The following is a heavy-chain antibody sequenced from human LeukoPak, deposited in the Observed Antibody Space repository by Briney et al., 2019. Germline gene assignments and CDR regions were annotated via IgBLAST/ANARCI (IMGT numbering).Heavy chain of an antibody. CDR1: GFTFSGYA. V-gene: IGHV3-23*01. Sequence: GGSLRLSCAASGFTFSGYAMSWVRQAPGKGLEWVSAISGSGGSTYYADSVKGRFTISRYNSKNTLYLQMNSLRAEDTAVYYCAKAPQYYDFWSGLRAAFDFWGQGTMVTVSS. CDR2: ISGSGGST. J-gene: IGHJ3*01. CDR3: AKAPQYYDFWSGLRAAFDF. D-gene: IGHD3-3*01.